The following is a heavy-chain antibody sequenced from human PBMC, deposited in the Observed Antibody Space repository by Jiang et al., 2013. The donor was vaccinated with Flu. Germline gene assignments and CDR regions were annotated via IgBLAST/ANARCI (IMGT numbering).Heavy chain of an antibody. CDR3: ARSGSNWSGDY. CDR1: GYTFSSYG. Sequence: SGAEVKEPGASVKVSCKASGYTFSSYGIQWLRQAPGQSLEWVGWIQGGSGKTIYSQTSQGRVTLTRDTSAGIAYMELSSLRLEDTAVFYCARSGSNWSGDYWGQGTQVTVSS. CDR2: IQGGSGKT. J-gene: IGHJ4*02. D-gene: IGHD6-13*01. V-gene: IGHV1-3*01.